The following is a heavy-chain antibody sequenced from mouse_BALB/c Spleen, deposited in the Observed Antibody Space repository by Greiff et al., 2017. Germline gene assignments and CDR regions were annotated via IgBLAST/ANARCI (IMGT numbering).Heavy chain of an antibody. V-gene: IGHV3-8*02. CDR2: ISYSGST. Sequence: VQLKESGPSLVKPSQTLSLTCSVTGDSITSGYWNWIRKFPGNKLEYMGYISYSGSTYYNPSLKSRISITRDTSKNQYYLQLNSVTTEDTATYYCARSMITTRYAMDYWGQGTSVTVSS. CDR1: GDSITSGY. D-gene: IGHD2-4*01. J-gene: IGHJ4*01. CDR3: ARSMITTRYAMDY.